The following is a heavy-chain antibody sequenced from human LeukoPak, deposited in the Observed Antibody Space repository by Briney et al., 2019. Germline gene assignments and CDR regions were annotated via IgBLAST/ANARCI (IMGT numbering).Heavy chain of an antibody. CDR3: ARGAV. Sequence: PSETLSLTCAVYGGSFSGYYWSWIRQPPGKGLEWIGEINHSGSTNYNPSLKSRVTISIDTSKNQFSLKLSSVTAADTAVYHCARGAVGGQGTMVTVSS. CDR2: INHSGST. J-gene: IGHJ3*01. V-gene: IGHV4-34*01. CDR1: GGSFSGYY.